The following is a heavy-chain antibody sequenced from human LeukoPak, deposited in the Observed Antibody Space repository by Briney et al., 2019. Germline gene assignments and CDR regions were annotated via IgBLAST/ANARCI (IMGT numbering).Heavy chain of an antibody. Sequence: GSLRLSCAASGFTVSSNYMSWIRQPPGKGLEWIGNILYSGSTYYSPSLKSRVTISLDTSRNQFSLKLNSVTAADTAVYYCAKSNGYGLVDIWGQGTMVTVSS. CDR1: GFTVSSNY. V-gene: IGHV4-59*02. J-gene: IGHJ3*02. D-gene: IGHD3-10*01. CDR2: ILYSGST. CDR3: AKSNGYGLVDI.